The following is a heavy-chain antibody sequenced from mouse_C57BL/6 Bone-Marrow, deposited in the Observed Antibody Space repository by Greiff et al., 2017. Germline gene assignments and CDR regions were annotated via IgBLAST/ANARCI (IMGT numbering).Heavy chain of an antibody. D-gene: IGHD2-3*01. V-gene: IGHV5-6*02. Sequence: DVKLVESGGDLVKPGGSLKLSCAASGFTFSSYGMSWVRQTPDKRLEWVATISSGGSYTYYPDSVKGRFTISRDNAKNTLYLQMSSLKSEDTAMYYCARRGYDGYYGGAMDYWGQGTSVTVSS. CDR3: ARRGYDGYYGGAMDY. CDR2: ISSGGSYT. CDR1: GFTFSSYG. J-gene: IGHJ4*01.